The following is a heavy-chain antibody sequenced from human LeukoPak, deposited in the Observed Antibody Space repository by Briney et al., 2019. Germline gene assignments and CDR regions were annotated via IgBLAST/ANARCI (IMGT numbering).Heavy chain of an antibody. CDR2: IYYSGST. J-gene: IGHJ6*03. CDR3: ARPSPRGWHHYYYMDV. Sequence: PSETLSLTCTVSGGSISSSSYYWGWIRQPPGKGLEWIGSIYYSGSTYYNPSLKSRVTKSVDTSKIQFSLKLGSVTAADTAVYYCARPSPRGWHHYYYMDVWGKGTTVAVSS. D-gene: IGHD6-19*01. V-gene: IGHV4-39*01. CDR1: GGSISSSSYY.